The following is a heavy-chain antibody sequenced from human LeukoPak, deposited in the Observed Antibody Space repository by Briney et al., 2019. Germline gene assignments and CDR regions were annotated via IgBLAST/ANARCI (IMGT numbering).Heavy chain of an antibody. CDR2: ISSDIPTI. J-gene: IGHJ4*02. CDR3: ARLRCDVTSCFGKYYFDH. V-gene: IGHV3-48*01. D-gene: IGHD2-2*01. Sequence: PGGSLRLSCAASGFTFSSYSMNWVRQAPGKGLEWLSYISSDIPTIYYADSVKGRFTISRDNAKNSLYLHMSGLRAEDTAVYYCARLRCDVTSCFGKYYFDHWGQGTLVTVSS. CDR1: GFTFSSYS.